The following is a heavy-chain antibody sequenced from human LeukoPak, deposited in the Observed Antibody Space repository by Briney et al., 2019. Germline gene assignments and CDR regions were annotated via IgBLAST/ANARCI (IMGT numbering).Heavy chain of an antibody. Sequence: GGSLRLSCAASGFTFSSYSMNWVRQAPGKGLEWVSSISSSSSYIYYADSVKGRFTISRDNAKNSLYLQMNRLRAEDTAVYYCAREGDFDCSSTSCYKPKNAFDIWGQGTMVTVSS. D-gene: IGHD2-2*01. J-gene: IGHJ3*02. V-gene: IGHV3-21*01. CDR1: GFTFSSYS. CDR3: AREGDFDCSSTSCYKPKNAFDI. CDR2: ISSSSSYI.